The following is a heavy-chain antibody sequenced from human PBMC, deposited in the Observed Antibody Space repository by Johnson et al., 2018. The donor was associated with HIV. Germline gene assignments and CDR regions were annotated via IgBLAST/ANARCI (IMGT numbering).Heavy chain of an antibody. CDR1: GFTFSSYA. CDR2: ISFDGKNK. Sequence: QVQLVESGGGVVQPGRSLRLSCEASGFTFSSYAMHWVRQAPGKGLEWVAVISFDGKNKFYADSVKVRFTISRDNSKNTLYLQMNSLRAEDTAVYYCARAGARAFDIWGQGTMVTVSS. V-gene: IGHV3-30*14. D-gene: IGHD1-26*01. CDR3: ARAGARAFDI. J-gene: IGHJ3*02.